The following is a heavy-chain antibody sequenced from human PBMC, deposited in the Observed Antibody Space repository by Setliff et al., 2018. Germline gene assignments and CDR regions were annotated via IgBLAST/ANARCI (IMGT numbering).Heavy chain of an antibody. D-gene: IGHD3-3*01. Sequence: PSETLSLTCAVSDFSVSSNYYWGWIRQPPGKGLEWIANVYYSGAANYAPSLKSRVTLSVDTSKNQFSLKLKSVTAADTAVYYCARMTGFFYVDAWGNGTTVTVSS. CDR1: DFSVSSNYY. V-gene: IGHV4-61*05. CDR2: VYYSGAA. J-gene: IGHJ6*03. CDR3: ARMTGFFYVDA.